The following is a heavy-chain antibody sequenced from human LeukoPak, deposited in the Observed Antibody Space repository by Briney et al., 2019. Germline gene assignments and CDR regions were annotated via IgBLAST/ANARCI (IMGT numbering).Heavy chain of an antibody. J-gene: IGHJ3*02. CDR3: ARADGQEAFDI. V-gene: IGHV3-48*03. D-gene: IGHD5-24*01. CDR1: GFTFSSYE. Sequence: GGSLRLSCAASGFTFSSYEMNWVRQAPGKGLEWVSYISSSGSTIYYADSVKGRFTISRDNSKNTLYLQMNSLRAEDTAVYYCARADGQEAFDIWGQGTMVTVSS. CDR2: ISSSGSTI.